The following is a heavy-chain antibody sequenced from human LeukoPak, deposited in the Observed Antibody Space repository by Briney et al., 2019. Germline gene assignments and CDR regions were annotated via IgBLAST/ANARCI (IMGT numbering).Heavy chain of an antibody. CDR1: GFTFSSYW. Sequence: PGGSLRLSCVASGFTFSSYWMHWVRQAPGEGLVWVSRINSEGSTTTYADSVKGRFTIYRDNSKNTLYLQMNSLGGEDTAVYYCAKGRWGLTINNFDIWGQGRMVTVSS. D-gene: IGHD3-9*01. CDR3: AKGRWGLTINNFDI. V-gene: IGHV3-74*01. CDR2: INSEGSTT. J-gene: IGHJ3*02.